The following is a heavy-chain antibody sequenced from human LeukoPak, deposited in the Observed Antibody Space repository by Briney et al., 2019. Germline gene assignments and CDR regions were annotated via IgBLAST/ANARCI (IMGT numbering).Heavy chain of an antibody. D-gene: IGHD5-18*01. V-gene: IGHV3-11*04. CDR2: ISSSGSAI. J-gene: IGHJ4*02. Sequence: GGSLRLSCAASGFTFSDYYMSWIRQAPGKGLEWVSYISSSGSAIYYADSVKGRFTISRDNAKNSLYLQMNNLRVEDTAVYYCARDQPIGYNYGYPFDNWGQGTLVTVSS. CDR1: GFTFSDYY. CDR3: ARDQPIGYNYGYPFDN.